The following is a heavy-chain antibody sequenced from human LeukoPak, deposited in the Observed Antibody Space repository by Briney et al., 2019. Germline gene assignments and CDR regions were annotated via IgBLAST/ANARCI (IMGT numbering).Heavy chain of an antibody. CDR1: GYTFTSYG. J-gene: IGHJ6*04. CDR2: ISAYNGNT. CDR3: ARDREYQPLKAGYYGMDV. D-gene: IGHD2-2*01. Sequence: GASVKVSCKASGYTFTSYGISWVRQAPGQGLEWMGWISAYNGNTNYAQKLQGRVTMTTDTSTSTAYMELRSLRSDDTAVYYCARDREYQPLKAGYYGMDVWGKGTTVTVSS. V-gene: IGHV1-18*04.